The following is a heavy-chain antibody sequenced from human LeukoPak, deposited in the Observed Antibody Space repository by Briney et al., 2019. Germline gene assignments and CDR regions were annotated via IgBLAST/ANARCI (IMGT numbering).Heavy chain of an antibody. Sequence: ASAKVSCKASGYTFTSYGISWVRQAPGQGLEWMGWISAYNGNTNYAQKLQGRVTMTTDTSTSTAYMELRSLRSDDTAVYYCASFQYQLLLGMDVWGKGTTVTVSS. CDR2: ISAYNGNT. CDR3: ASFQYQLLLGMDV. J-gene: IGHJ6*03. CDR1: GYTFTSYG. V-gene: IGHV1-18*01. D-gene: IGHD2-2*01.